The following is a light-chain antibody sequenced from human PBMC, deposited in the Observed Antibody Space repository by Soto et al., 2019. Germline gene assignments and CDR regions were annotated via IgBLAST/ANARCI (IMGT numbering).Light chain of an antibody. CDR1: SSDVGAYNH. Sequence: QSVLTQPRSVSGSPGQSLTISCTGTSSDVGAYNHVSWYQQHPVKAPKLMIYDVSQRPSGVPDRFSGSKSGNAASLTISGLQAEDEADYYCCSYSGNYTFVFGGGTKLTVL. CDR2: DVS. V-gene: IGLV2-11*01. CDR3: CSYSGNYTFV. J-gene: IGLJ2*01.